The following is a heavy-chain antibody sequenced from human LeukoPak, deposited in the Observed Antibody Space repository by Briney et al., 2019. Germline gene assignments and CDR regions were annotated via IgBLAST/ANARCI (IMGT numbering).Heavy chain of an antibody. V-gene: IGHV4-39*01. Sequence: SETLSLTCTVSGGSISSSSYYWGWIRQPPGKGLEWIGSIYYSGSTYYNPSLKSRVTISVDTSKNQFSLKLSSVTAADTAVYYCARMDPLSYYYYGMDVWGQGTTVTVSS. J-gene: IGHJ6*02. CDR1: GGSISSSSYY. CDR3: ARMDPLSYYYYGMDV. CDR2: IYYSGST.